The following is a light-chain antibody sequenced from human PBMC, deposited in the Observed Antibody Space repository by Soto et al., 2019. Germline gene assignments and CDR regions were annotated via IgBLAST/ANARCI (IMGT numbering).Light chain of an antibody. Sequence: DIVMTQSPDSLAVSLGERATINCKSSQSVLYSSNNKNYLAWYQQKPGQPPKLLIYWASTRESGVPDRFSGSGSETDFTLTVSSLQAEDVAVYYCQQYYSMPRTFGQGTKVEVK. V-gene: IGKV4-1*01. CDR1: QSVLYSSNNKNY. J-gene: IGKJ1*01. CDR3: QQYYSMPRT. CDR2: WAS.